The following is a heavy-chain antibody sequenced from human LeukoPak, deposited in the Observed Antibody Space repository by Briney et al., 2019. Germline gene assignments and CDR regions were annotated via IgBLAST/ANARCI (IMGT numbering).Heavy chain of an antibody. CDR3: VRQYCSSISCYKAADY. CDR1: GYSFTSYW. V-gene: IGHV5-51*01. Sequence: GASLKISCKGSGYSFTSYWIGWVRQMPGKGLEWMGIIYPGDSDTRYSPSFQGQVTISADKSISTAYLQWSSLKASDTAMYYCVRQYCSSISCYKAADYWGQGTLVTVSS. CDR2: IYPGDSDT. D-gene: IGHD2-2*02. J-gene: IGHJ4*02.